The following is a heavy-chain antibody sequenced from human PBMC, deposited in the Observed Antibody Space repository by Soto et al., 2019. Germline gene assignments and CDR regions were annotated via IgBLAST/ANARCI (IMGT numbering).Heavy chain of an antibody. CDR1: GYTFTSYA. CDR3: ARDQLYYNDISGRPLNAFDV. D-gene: IGHD3-22*01. CDR2: INAGNGNT. J-gene: IGHJ3*01. Sequence: GASVKVSCQASGYTFTSYAMHWVRQAPGQRLEWMGWINAGNGNTKYSQKFQGRVTITRDTSASTAYMELNSLRAEDTAVYYCARDQLYYNDISGRPLNAFDVWGQGTMVTVSS. V-gene: IGHV1-3*01.